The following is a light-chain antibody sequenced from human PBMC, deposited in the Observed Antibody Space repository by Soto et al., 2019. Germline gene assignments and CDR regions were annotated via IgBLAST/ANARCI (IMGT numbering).Light chain of an antibody. CDR3: QQNDNWPLT. Sequence: EILMTQSPATLSVSPGERATLSCRASQSVDSHLAWYQQKPGQAPRLLMYGESTRAPGVPARFSGSGSGTEFTLTISSLQSEDFAVYYCQQNDNWPLTFGQGTKVEIK. J-gene: IGKJ1*01. CDR1: QSVDSH. CDR2: GES. V-gene: IGKV3-15*01.